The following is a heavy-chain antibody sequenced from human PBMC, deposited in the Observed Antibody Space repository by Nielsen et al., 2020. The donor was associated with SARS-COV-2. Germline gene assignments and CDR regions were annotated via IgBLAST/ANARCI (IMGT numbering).Heavy chain of an antibody. Sequence: GESLKISCVASEISFSSYGMHWVRQAPGKGLEWVAVISYDGSNKYYADSVKGRFTISRDNSKNTLYLQMNSLRAEDTAVYYCAKLSMTTVTSYYYYGMDVWGQGTTVTVSS. CDR2: ISYDGSNK. CDR1: EISFSSYG. V-gene: IGHV3-30*18. CDR3: AKLSMTTVTSYYYYGMDV. J-gene: IGHJ6*02. D-gene: IGHD4-17*01.